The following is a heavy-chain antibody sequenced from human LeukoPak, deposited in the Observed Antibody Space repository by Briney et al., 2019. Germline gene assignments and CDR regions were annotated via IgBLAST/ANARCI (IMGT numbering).Heavy chain of an antibody. D-gene: IGHD3-22*01. V-gene: IGHV4-34*01. CDR3: ASRRKYYYDSSGYFDY. CDR1: GGSFSGYY. CDR2: INHSGST. Sequence: SETLSLTCAVYGGSFSGYYWSWIRQPPGKGLEWIGEINHSGSTNYNPSLKGRVTISVDTSKNQFSLKLSSVTAADTAVYYCASRRKYYYDSSGYFDYWGQGTLVTVSS. J-gene: IGHJ4*02.